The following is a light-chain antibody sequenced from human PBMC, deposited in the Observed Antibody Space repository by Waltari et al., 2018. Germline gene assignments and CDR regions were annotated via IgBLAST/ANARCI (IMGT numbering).Light chain of an antibody. CDR1: SDDVGRYKF. J-gene: IGLJ2*01. CDR3: SSHTTSSTLV. CDR2: DGT. Sequence: QSALTQPASVSGSPGQSITIPCTGSSDDVGRYKFVSWYQQHPGKVPKLLIFDGTDRPSGVSDRFSGSKSGNTASLTISGLQPEDEADYYCSSHTTSSTLVFGGGTRVTVL. V-gene: IGLV2-14*03.